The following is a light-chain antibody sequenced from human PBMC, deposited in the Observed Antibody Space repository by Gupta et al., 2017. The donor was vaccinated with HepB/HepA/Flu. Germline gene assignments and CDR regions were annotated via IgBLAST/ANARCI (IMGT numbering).Light chain of an antibody. V-gene: IGLV1-40*01. CDR3: QSFDNSLRGTV. CDR1: SSNIGAGNH. CDR2: GNN. J-gene: IGLJ1*01. Sequence: QSALTQPPSVSGAPGQTITISCTGSSSNIGAGNHVHWYQQLPGAAPKVLIYGNNNRPSEVPDRFSGSTSGTSASLAITGLQAEDEADYYCQSFDNSLRGTVFGGGTKVAVL.